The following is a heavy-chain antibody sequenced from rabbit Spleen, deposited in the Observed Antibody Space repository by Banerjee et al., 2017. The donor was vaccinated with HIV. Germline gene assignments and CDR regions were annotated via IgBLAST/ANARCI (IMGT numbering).Heavy chain of an antibody. Sequence: QEQLVESGGGLVQPEGSLTLTCKASGLDFSSGYDMCWVRQAPGKGLEWITCIHAGGSAITHYASWARGRFTISKTSSTTVTLQMTSLTAADTAIYFCARLPWYGYGYTDYADATQDLWGPGTLVTVS. V-gene: IGHV1S45*01. CDR2: IHAGGSAIT. CDR3: ARLPWYGYGYTDYADATQDL. D-gene: IGHD6-1*01. CDR1: GLDFSSGYD. J-gene: IGHJ4*01.